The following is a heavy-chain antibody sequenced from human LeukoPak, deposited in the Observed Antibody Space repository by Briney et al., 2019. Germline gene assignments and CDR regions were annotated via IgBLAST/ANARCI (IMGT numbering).Heavy chain of an antibody. CDR2: IFIGGST. D-gene: IGHD3-16*02. CDR3: ARDPGPMTTFGGVAVNAFDI. J-gene: IGHJ3*02. CDR1: GFTVSSNY. V-gene: IGHV3-66*01. Sequence: GGSLRLSCAASGFTVSSNYITWVRQAPGKGLEWVSVIFIGGSTDYADSVKGRFTMSRDNSENTVYLQVNRLRAEDTAIYYCARDPGPMTTFGGVAVNAFDIWGQGTMVTVSS.